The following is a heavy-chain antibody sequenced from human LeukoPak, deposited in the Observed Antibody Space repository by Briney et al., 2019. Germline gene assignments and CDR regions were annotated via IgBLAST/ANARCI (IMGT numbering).Heavy chain of an antibody. CDR1: GDTFSIYD. D-gene: IGHD3-10*01. Sequence: ASVTVSFKASGDTFSIYDVNWVRQATGQGLEWMGWLNPNSANTGYVQKFQGRVTMTMNTSITTAYMELTSLTSEDTAVYYCARSTMGARRKYDYWGQGTLVTVSS. J-gene: IGHJ4*02. CDR3: ARSTMGARRKYDY. V-gene: IGHV1-8*01. CDR2: LNPNSANT.